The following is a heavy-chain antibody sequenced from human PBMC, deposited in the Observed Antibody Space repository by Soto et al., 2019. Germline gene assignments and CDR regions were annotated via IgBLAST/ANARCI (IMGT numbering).Heavy chain of an antibody. CDR3: ARETNYDILTGLRGGAVDY. Sequence: GVSLRLSCAASGFTFSSYEMNWVRQAPGKGLEWVSYISSSGSTIYYADSVKGRFTISRDNAKNSLYLQMNSLRAEDTAVYYCARETNYDILTGLRGGAVDYWGQGTLVTVSS. CDR2: ISSSGSTI. V-gene: IGHV3-48*03. J-gene: IGHJ4*02. CDR1: GFTFSSYE. D-gene: IGHD3-9*01.